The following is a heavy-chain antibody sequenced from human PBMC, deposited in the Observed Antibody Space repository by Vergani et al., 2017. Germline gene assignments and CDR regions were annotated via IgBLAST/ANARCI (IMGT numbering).Heavy chain of an antibody. J-gene: IGHJ4*01. CDR1: GFRVTTYY. D-gene: IGHD2-15*01. Sequence: VELLESGGGLAQPGGSLRVSCSASGFRVTTYYMSWVRQAPGKGLEWVSVIKSDGRTSYAEYVRGRFTISRDTSRNAVYLQMNILRVVDTGVYYCTRSECSGTTCYGHYFDLWGHGILVTVSS. V-gene: IGHV3-66*02. CDR3: TRSECSGTTCYGHYFDL. CDR2: IKSDGRT.